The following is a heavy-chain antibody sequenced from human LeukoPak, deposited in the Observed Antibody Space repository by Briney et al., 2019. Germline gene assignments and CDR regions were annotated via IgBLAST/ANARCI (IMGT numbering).Heavy chain of an antibody. CDR3: ARHALGCTTTTTCNGDLNY. CDR2: IYYSGNT. J-gene: IGHJ4*02. CDR1: GGSISSYY. D-gene: IGHD2/OR15-2a*01. V-gene: IGHV4-59*05. Sequence: SETLSLTCTVSGGSISSYYWSWIRQPPGKGLEWIGSIYYSGNTHYNPSLKSRVTISVDMSKNQFSLKLRSVTAADTAVFYCARHALGCTTTTTCNGDLNYWGQGTLVTVSS.